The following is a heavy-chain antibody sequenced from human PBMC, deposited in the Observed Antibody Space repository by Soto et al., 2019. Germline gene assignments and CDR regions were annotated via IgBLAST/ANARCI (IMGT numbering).Heavy chain of an antibody. J-gene: IGHJ5*02. D-gene: IGHD3-10*01. CDR1: GYTFTSYG. CDR2: INAGNGNT. V-gene: IGHV1-3*01. CDR3: ARGAPVLLWFGDNWFDP. Sequence: ASVKVSCKASGYTFTSYGISWVRQAPGQRLEWMGWINAGNGNTKYSQKFQGRVTITRDTSASTAYMELSSLRSEDTAVYYCARGAPVLLWFGDNWFDPWGQGTLVTVSS.